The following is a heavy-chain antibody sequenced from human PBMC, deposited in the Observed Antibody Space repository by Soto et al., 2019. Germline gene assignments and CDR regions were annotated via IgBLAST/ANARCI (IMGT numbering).Heavy chain of an antibody. CDR1: GFTFRSFS. V-gene: IGHV3-21*01. D-gene: IGHD6-6*01. CDR2: ISSSSNFM. Sequence: SLRLSCAASGFTFRSFSMNWVRQAPGEGLEWVSSISSSSNFMYYADSLKGRFTMSRDNAKYSLFLQMHSLSAEDTAVYYCARASSSGSYFDYWGQGTLVTVSS. CDR3: ARASSSGSYFDY. J-gene: IGHJ4*02.